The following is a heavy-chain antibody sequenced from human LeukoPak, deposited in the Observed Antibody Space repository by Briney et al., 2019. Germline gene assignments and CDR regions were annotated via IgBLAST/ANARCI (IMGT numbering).Heavy chain of an antibody. Sequence: GGSLRLSCAASGFTFSSYGMSWVRQAPGKGLEWVSAISGSGASTYYADSVKGRFTISRDNSKNTLYLQMNSLRAEDTAVYYCAKVSGLGYCSGGSCYPYYFDYWGQGTLVTVSS. CDR1: GFTFSSYG. CDR3: AKVSGLGYCSGGSCYPYYFDY. J-gene: IGHJ4*02. D-gene: IGHD2-15*01. CDR2: ISGSGAST. V-gene: IGHV3-23*01.